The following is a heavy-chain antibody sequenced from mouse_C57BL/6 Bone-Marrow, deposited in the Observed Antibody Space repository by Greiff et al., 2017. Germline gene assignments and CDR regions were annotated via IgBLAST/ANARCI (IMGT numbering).Heavy chain of an antibody. V-gene: IGHV1-64*01. CDR2: IHPNSGST. CDR1: GYTFTSYW. Sequence: VQLQQPGAELVKPGASVKLSCKASGYTFTSYWMHWVKQRPGQGLEWIGMIHPNSGSTNYNEKFKSKATLTVDNSSSTAYMQLSSLTSEDSAVYYCARGIDYYGREYFDVGGTGTTVTVSS. J-gene: IGHJ1*03. CDR3: ARGIDYYGREYFDV. D-gene: IGHD1-1*01.